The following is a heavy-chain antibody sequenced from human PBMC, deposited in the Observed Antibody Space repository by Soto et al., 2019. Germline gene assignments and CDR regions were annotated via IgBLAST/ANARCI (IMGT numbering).Heavy chain of an antibody. J-gene: IGHJ4*02. Sequence: QVNLVESGGGVVQPGGSLRLSCAASGFTFRGYALHWVRQSPGKGREGGEVESGGGETNYYADSGKGRSTISRDNSKNMMYMQMDSLRPEDTAVYYCAKEADIVIGPVAGPVAFSFDLWGQGTLVTVSS. V-gene: IGHV3-30*04. CDR3: AKEADIVIGPVAGPVAFSFDL. CDR2: ESGGGETN. CDR1: GFTFRGYA. D-gene: IGHD2-2*01.